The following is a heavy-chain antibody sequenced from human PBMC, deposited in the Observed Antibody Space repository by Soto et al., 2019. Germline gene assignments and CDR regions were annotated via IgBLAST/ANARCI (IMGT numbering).Heavy chain of an antibody. D-gene: IGHD3-3*01. J-gene: IGHJ6*02. CDR1: GGSISSYY. V-gene: IGHV4-59*01. CDR2: IYYSGST. CDR3: ARVRTYDSEYYGMDV. Sequence: SETLSLTCTVSGGSISSYYWSWIRQPPGKGLEWIGYIYYSGSTNYNPSLKSRVTISVDTSKNQFSLKLSSVTAADTAVYYCARVRTYDSEYYGMDVWGQGTTVTVSS.